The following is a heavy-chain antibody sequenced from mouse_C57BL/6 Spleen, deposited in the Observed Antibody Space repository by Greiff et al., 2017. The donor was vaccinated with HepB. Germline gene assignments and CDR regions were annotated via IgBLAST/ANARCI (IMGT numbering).Heavy chain of an antibody. CDR2: IDPSASYT. D-gene: IGHD1-1*01. Sequence: QVPLQQPWAELVMPGASVKLSCKASCYTFTRSWMHWVKQRPGQGLEWIGEIDPSASYTNYNQKFKGKSTLTVDKSSSTAYMQLSSLTSEDSAVYYCASSSYGYFDVWGTGTTVTVSS. CDR1: CYTFTRSW. CDR3: ASSSYGYFDV. J-gene: IGHJ1*03. V-gene: IGHV1-69*01.